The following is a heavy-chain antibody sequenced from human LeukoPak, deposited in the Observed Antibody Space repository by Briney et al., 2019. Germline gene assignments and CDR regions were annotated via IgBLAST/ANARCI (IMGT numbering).Heavy chain of an antibody. V-gene: IGHV4-59*01. CDR2: IYYSGST. CDR3: ARRRYCTGGSCNFFDY. J-gene: IGHJ4*02. Sequence: PSETLSLTCTVSGGSISGYYWSWIRQPPGKGLEWIGYIYYSGSTNYNPSLKSRVTISVDTSKNQLSLKLTSVTAADTALYYCARRRYCTGGSCNFFDYWGQETLVTVSS. D-gene: IGHD2-15*01. CDR1: GGSISGYY.